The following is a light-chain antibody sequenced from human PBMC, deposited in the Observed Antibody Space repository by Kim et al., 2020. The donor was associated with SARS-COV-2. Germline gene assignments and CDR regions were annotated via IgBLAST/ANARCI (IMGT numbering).Light chain of an antibody. CDR2: QDS. CDR3: QAWDSSTVV. J-gene: IGLJ2*01. CDR1: KLGDKY. Sequence: SVCPGQTASITCTGDKLGDKYACWYKQKPGQSPVLDIYQDSERRSGIPERFSGSNTGNTATLTISGTQAMDEADYYCQAWDSSTVVFGGGTQLTVL. V-gene: IGLV3-1*01.